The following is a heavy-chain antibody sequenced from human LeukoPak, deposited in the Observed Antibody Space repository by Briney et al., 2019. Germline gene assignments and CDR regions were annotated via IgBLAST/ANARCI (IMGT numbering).Heavy chain of an antibody. J-gene: IGHJ4*02. CDR2: IYYSGST. V-gene: IGHV4-39*02. D-gene: IGHD1-1*01. Sequence: SETLSLTCTVSGGSLSSSIYYWGWIRQPPGKGLGWIGSIYYSGSTYYNPSLRSRVTISVATSNNQFSLKLSSVTAADTAVYYCAREGLVVERLRRRPFGVDYWGQGTLVTVSS. CDR3: AREGLVVERLRRRPFGVDY. CDR1: GGSLSSSIYY.